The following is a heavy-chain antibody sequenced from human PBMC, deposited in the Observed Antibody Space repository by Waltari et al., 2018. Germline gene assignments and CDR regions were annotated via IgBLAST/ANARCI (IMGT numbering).Heavy chain of an antibody. Sequence: QVQLVQSGAEVKKPGSSVKVSCKASGGTFSSYAISWVRQAPGQGLEWMGGSIPIFGTANYAQKSHGRVTITADESTSTAYMELSSLRAEDTALYYCAKGGGYSGYGLVDYWGQGTLVTVSS. CDR1: GGTFSSYA. CDR3: AKGGGYSGYGLVDY. D-gene: IGHD5-12*01. J-gene: IGHJ4*02. V-gene: IGHV1-69*01. CDR2: SIPIFGTA.